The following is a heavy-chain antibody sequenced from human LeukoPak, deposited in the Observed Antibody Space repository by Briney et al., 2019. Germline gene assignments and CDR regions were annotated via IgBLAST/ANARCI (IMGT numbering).Heavy chain of an antibody. CDR1: GGTFSTYA. D-gene: IGHD6-13*01. CDR3: ARVPQGSSWPYYFDY. CDR2: IVPILGTA. Sequence: SVKDSCTASGGTFSTYAISWVRQAPGQGLEWVGRIVPILGTANYAQNFQGRVTITADRSTTTAYMELSSLRSEDTAVYYCARVPQGSSWPYYFDYWGQGTLVTVSS. V-gene: IGHV1-69*04. J-gene: IGHJ4*02.